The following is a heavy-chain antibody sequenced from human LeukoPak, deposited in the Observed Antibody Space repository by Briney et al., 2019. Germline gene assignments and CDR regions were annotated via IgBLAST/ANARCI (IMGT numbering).Heavy chain of an antibody. V-gene: IGHV4-34*01. D-gene: IGHD2-15*01. CDR2: INHSGRT. CDR3: ASLWPVVVDPYNWFDP. J-gene: IGHJ5*02. CDR1: GGSFSGYY. Sequence: SETLSLTCAVYGGSFSGYYWSWIRQPPGKGLEWIGEINHSGRTNYNPSLKSRVTISVDTSKNQFSLKLSSVTAADTAVYYCASLWPVVVDPYNWFDPWGQGTLVTVSS.